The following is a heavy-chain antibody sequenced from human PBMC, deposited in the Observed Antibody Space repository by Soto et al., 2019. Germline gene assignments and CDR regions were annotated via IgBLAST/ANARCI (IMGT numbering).Heavy chain of an antibody. CDR1: GFTFSRYA. Sequence: QVQLVESGGGVVQPGRSLRLSCAASGFTFSRYAMHWVRQAPGKGLERVAVISYGGSNKHYAESVKGRCNISRDTSKNTQYLQMNSLRAEDTAVYYCARDKGRGVGPWGDSFEIWGQGTMVTVSS. J-gene: IGHJ3*02. D-gene: IGHD1-26*01. CDR3: ARDKGRGVGPWGDSFEI. V-gene: IGHV3-30-3*01. CDR2: ISYGGSNK.